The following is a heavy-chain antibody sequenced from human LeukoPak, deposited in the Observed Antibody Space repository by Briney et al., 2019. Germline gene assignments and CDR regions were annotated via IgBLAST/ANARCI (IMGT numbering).Heavy chain of an antibody. J-gene: IGHJ6*02. Sequence: PGGSLRLSCVASGFTFSGSAIHWVRQASGKGLEWVGRIRSKANRYATAYTASVKGRFTISRDDSKNTAYLQMNSLKTEDTAVYYCTQLVVVAALPSLGMDVWGQGTTVTVSS. CDR1: GFTFSGSA. V-gene: IGHV3-73*01. CDR3: TQLVVVAALPSLGMDV. D-gene: IGHD2-15*01. CDR2: IRSKANRYAT.